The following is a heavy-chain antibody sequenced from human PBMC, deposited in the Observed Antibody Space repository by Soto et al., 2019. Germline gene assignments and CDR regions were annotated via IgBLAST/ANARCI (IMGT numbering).Heavy chain of an antibody. D-gene: IGHD3-3*01. Sequence: SETLSLTCTVSGGSISSSSYYWGWIRQPPGKGLEWIGSIYYSGSTYYNPSLKSRVTISVDTSKNQFSLKLSSVTAADTAVYYCARHYYDFSPHVADFLVSNFDYWGQGTLVTVSS. J-gene: IGHJ4*02. CDR2: IYYSGST. V-gene: IGHV4-39*01. CDR1: GGSISSSSYY. CDR3: ARHYYDFSPHVADFLVSNFDY.